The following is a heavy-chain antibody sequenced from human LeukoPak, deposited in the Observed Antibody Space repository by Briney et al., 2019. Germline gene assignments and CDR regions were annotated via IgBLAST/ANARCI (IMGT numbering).Heavy chain of an antibody. CDR3: IRQGGGYDSFEY. J-gene: IGHJ4*02. V-gene: IGHV3-73*01. D-gene: IGHD5-12*01. CDR2: IRSKTNSYAT. CDR1: GFTFSGSA. Sequence: GGSLRLSCAASGFTFSGSAMHWVRQASGKGLEWVGRIRSKTNSYATAYAASVKGRFTISRDDSKNTAYLQMSSLKTEDTAVYYCIRQGGGYDSFEYWGQGTLVTVSS.